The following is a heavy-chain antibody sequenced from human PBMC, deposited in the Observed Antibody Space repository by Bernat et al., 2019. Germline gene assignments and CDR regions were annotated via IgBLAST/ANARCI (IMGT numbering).Heavy chain of an antibody. CDR2: IIPIFGTA. CDR1: GGTFSSYA. V-gene: IGHV1-69*01. J-gene: IGHJ2*01. CDR3: AAPLGYSYGSKHSWYFDL. D-gene: IGHD5-18*01. Sequence: QVQLVQSGAEVKKPGSSVKASCKASGGTFSSYAISWVRQAPGQGLEWMGGIIPIFGTANYAQKIQDRVTITADESTSRDYMELSSLRSEDTAVYYCAAPLGYSYGSKHSWYFDLWGRGTLVTVSS.